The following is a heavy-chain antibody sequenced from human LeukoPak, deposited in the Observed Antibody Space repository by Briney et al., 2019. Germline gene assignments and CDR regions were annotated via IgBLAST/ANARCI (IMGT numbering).Heavy chain of an antibody. CDR2: ISYDGSNK. Sequence: QPGRPLTLSCAASGFTFSSYAMHWLRQAPGKGLEWVAVISYDGSNKYYADSVKGRFTISRDNSKTTLYLQMNSLRAEDTAVYYCASGYSGYDWHYWGQGTLVTVSS. J-gene: IGHJ4*02. CDR3: ASGYSGYDWHY. CDR1: GFTFSSYA. D-gene: IGHD5-12*01. V-gene: IGHV3-30*01.